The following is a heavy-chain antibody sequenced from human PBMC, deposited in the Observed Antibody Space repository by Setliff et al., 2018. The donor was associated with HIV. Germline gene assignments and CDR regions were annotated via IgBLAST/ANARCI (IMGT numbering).Heavy chain of an antibody. CDR2: IYYSGST. J-gene: IGHJ3*02. V-gene: IGHV4-31*03. CDR3: ASVPSSSSGDAFDI. D-gene: IGHD6-6*01. CDR1: GDSISSGGYY. Sequence: SETLSLTCTVSGDSISSGGYYWTWIRQHPGKGLEWIGYIYYSGSTDYNPSLKSRVTISLDKSRSQFSLRLSFVTAADTAVYYCASVPSSSSGDAFDIWGQGTMVTVSS.